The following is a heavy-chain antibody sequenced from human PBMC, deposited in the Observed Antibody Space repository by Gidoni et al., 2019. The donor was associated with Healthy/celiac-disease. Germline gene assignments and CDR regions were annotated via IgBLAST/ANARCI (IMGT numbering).Heavy chain of an antibody. CDR3: ARVAVSLFDY. J-gene: IGHJ4*02. Sequence: QVQLQESGPGLVKPSETLSLTCTVSGGSVSSGSYYWSWIRQPPGKGLEWIGYIYYSGSTNYNPSLKSRVTISVDTSKNQFSLKLSSVTAADTAVYYCARVAVSLFDYWGQGTLVTVSS. CDR2: IYYSGST. CDR1: GGSVSSGSYY. V-gene: IGHV4-61*01.